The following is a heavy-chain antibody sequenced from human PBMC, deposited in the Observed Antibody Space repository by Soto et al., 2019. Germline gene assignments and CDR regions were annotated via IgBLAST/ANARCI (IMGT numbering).Heavy chain of an antibody. D-gene: IGHD2-2*01. J-gene: IGHJ6*03. Sequence: QVQLVQSGAEVKKPGASVKVSCKASGYTFTSYDINWVRQAPGQGLEWMGWMNSNSGNTGYAQKLQGSVTMTRNTSRSTAYMELSRLSSEATAVYYCARGQQVVVVSSANYYYLDVWGKGTPVTVSS. V-gene: IGHV1-8*01. CDR3: ARGQQVVVVSSANYYYLDV. CDR1: GYTFTSYD. CDR2: MNSNSGNT.